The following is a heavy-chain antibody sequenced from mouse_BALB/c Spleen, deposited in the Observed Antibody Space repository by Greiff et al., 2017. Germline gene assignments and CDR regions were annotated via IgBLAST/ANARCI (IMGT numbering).Heavy chain of an antibody. CDR3: ARRGFSFDV. V-gene: IGHV5-9-3*01. Sequence: EVKLMESGGGLVKPGGSLKLSCAASGFTFSSYAMSWVRQTPEKRLEWVATISSGGSYTYYPDSVKGRFTISRDNAKNTLYLQMSSLRSEDTAMYYCARRGFSFDVWGAGTTVTVSS. J-gene: IGHJ1*01. CDR1: GFTFSSYA. CDR2: ISSGGSYT.